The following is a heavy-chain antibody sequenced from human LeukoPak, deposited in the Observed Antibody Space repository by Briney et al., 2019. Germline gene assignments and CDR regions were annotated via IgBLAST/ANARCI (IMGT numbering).Heavy chain of an antibody. V-gene: IGHV3-21*01. Sequence: GGSLRLSCAASGFTFSSYSINWVRQAPGKGLEWVSSISSSSSYIYYADSVKGRFTISRDNAKNSLYLQMNSLRAEDTAVYYCARGSGSASFDYWGQGTLVTVSS. CDR2: ISSSSSYI. CDR3: ARGSGSASFDY. D-gene: IGHD6-19*01. CDR1: GFTFSSYS. J-gene: IGHJ4*02.